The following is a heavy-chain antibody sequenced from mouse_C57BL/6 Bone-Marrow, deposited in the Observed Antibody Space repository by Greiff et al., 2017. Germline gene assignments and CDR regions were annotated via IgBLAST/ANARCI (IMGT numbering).Heavy chain of an antibody. Sequence: VQLQQSGPGLVQPSQSLSITCPVSGFSLTSYGVHWVRQSPGKGLEWLGVIWSGGSTDYNAAFISRLSISKDNSKSQVFFKMNSLQADDTAIYYCATYYSGYFDYWGQGTTLTVSS. D-gene: IGHD2-12*01. V-gene: IGHV2-2*01. J-gene: IGHJ2*01. CDR1: GFSLTSYG. CDR3: ATYYSGYFDY. CDR2: IWSGGST.